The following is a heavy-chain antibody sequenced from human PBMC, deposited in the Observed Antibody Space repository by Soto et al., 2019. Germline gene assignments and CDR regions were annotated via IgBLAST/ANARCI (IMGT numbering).Heavy chain of an antibody. Sequence: PGGSLRLSCAASGFTFSSYAMSWVRQAPGKGLEWVSAISGSGGSTYYADSVKGRFTISRDNSKNTLYLQMNSLRAEDTAVYYCAKSDYYDSSGYSGYWGQGTLVTVS. V-gene: IGHV3-23*01. CDR2: ISGSGGST. CDR3: AKSDYYDSSGYSGY. CDR1: GFTFSSYA. D-gene: IGHD3-22*01. J-gene: IGHJ4*02.